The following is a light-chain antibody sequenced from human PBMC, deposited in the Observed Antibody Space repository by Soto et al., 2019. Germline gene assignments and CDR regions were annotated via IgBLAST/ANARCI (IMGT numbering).Light chain of an antibody. Sequence: AIRMTQSPSSLSASTGDRVTITCRASQGISSYLAWYQQKLGKAPKLLIYAASIRATGVPARFSGTGSETDFTLTISSLQPEDFATYYCLQTYSTPWTFGQGTKVDIK. V-gene: IGKV1-8*01. CDR2: AAS. CDR3: LQTYSTPWT. CDR1: QGISSY. J-gene: IGKJ1*01.